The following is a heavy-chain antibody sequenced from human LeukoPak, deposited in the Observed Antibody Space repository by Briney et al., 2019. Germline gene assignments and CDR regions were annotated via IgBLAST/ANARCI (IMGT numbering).Heavy chain of an antibody. CDR2: MNLDGSEK. V-gene: IGHV3-7*01. J-gene: IGHJ4*02. D-gene: IGHD2-8*01. CDR1: GFTFTSHW. CDR3: ARDATYCTNGVCYTRFDY. Sequence: QPGGYLRLSCAACGFTFTSHWMSWVRQAPGKGLEWVTRMNLDGSEKYYVDSVKGRFTISRDNAKTSLYLEMNSLRAEDTAVYYCARDATYCTNGVCYTRFDYWGQGTLVTVSS.